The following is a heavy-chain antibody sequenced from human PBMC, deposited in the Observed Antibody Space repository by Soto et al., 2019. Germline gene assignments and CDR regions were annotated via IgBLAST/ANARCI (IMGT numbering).Heavy chain of an antibody. CDR2: IHHSGST. V-gene: IGHV4-34*01. Sequence: SETLSLTCGLYGGAFDGYYWSWIRQSPGKGLEWIGEIHHSGSTKYNPSLKSRVSLSVDTSTKQFSLKMTSMTAADRGVYYCARGVDSWSGYRFWGQGTPVTVSS. CDR1: GGAFDGYY. J-gene: IGHJ4*02. CDR3: ARGVDSWSGYRF. D-gene: IGHD3-3*01.